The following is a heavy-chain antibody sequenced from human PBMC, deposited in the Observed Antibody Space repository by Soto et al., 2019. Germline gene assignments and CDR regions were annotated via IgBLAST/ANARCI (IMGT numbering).Heavy chain of an antibody. J-gene: IGHJ4*02. CDR2: IKSKTDGGTT. V-gene: IGHV3-15*01. D-gene: IGHD3-10*01. Sequence: NPGGSLRLSCAASGFTFSNAWMSWVRQAPGKGLEWVGRIKSKTDGGTTDYAAPVKGRFTISRDDSKNTLYLQMNSLKTEDTAVYYCTTDHMTTTLWFGELSLDYWGQGTLVTVSS. CDR1: GFTFSNAW. CDR3: TTDHMTTTLWFGELSLDY.